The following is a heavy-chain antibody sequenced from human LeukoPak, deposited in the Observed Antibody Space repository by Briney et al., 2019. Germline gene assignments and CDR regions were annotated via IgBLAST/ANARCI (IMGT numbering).Heavy chain of an antibody. CDR2: INPNSGGT. D-gene: IGHD3-10*01. CDR1: GYTFTGYY. Sequence: ASVKVSCKASGYTFTGYYMHWVRQAPGQGLEWMGWINPNSGGTNYAQKFQGRVTMTRDTSISTAYMELSSLRSEDTAVYYCASYYYGSGSYSVRPYYFDYWGQGTLVTVSS. CDR3: ASYYYGSGSYSVRPYYFDY. J-gene: IGHJ4*02. V-gene: IGHV1-2*02.